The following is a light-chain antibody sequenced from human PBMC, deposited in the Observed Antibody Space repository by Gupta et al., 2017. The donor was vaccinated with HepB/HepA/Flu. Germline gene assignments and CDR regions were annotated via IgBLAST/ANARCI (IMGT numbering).Light chain of an antibody. Sequence: QAVVTQEPSLTVSPGGTVTLTCGSSTGAVTSGHFPYWFQQKPGQAPMTRMYDVSNKESWTPARFSGSLLGGNADLTLSGAQPEEESYYYSLHSYRGGQVFGTGTTITVL. CDR1: TGAVTSGHF. J-gene: IGLJ1*01. CDR2: DVS. V-gene: IGLV7-46*01. CDR3: LHSYRGGQV.